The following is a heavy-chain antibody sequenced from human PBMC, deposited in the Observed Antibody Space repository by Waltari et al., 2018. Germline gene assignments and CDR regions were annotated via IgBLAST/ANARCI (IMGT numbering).Heavy chain of an antibody. CDR1: GYTFTSYY. CDR2: INPSGGST. J-gene: IGHJ4*02. V-gene: IGHV1-46*01. D-gene: IGHD3-10*01. CDR3: ARAGSQYYYGSGTDY. Sequence: QVQLVQSGAEVKKPGASVKVSCKASGYTFTSYYMHWVRQAPGQGLEWMGIINPSGGSTSYAQKFQGRVTMTRDTSTSTVYMELSSLRSEDTAVYYCARAGSQYYYGSGTDYWGQGTLVTVSS.